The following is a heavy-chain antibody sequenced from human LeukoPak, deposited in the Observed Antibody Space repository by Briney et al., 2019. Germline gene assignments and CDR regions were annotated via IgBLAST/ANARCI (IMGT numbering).Heavy chain of an antibody. CDR2: ISSSSSTI. D-gene: IGHD3-22*01. Sequence: GGSLRLSCAASGFTFSSYGMTWVRQAPGKGLEWVSYISSSSSTIYYADSVKGRFTISRDNAKNSLYLQMNSLRAEDTAVYYCARALTYYYDSSGYYYVWGHGTLVTVSS. CDR1: GFTFSSYG. V-gene: IGHV3-48*04. CDR3: ARALTYYYDSSGYYYV. J-gene: IGHJ4*01.